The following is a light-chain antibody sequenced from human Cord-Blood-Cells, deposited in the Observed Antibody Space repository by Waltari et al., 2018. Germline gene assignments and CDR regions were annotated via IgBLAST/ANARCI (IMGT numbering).Light chain of an antibody. CDR3: AAWDDSLSVV. CDR2: RNN. J-gene: IGLJ2*01. CDR1: SPNIGSNY. Sequence: QSVLTQPPSASGTPGQRVTISCSGSSPNIGSNYVYWYQQLPGMAPKLLIYRNNQRPSGVPDRFSGSKSGTSASLAISGLRSEDEADYYCAAWDDSLSVVFGGGTKLTVL. V-gene: IGLV1-47*01.